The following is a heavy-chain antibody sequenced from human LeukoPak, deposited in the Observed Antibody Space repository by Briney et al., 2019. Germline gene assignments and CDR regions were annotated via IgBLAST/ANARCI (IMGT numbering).Heavy chain of an antibody. CDR2: ISSSSNTI. CDR3: AKIGPGYYYGSGSYSDV. Sequence: GGSLRLSCAASGFTFSNYSMNWVRQAPGKGLEWVSYISSSSNTIYYADSVKGRFTISRDNAQNSLYLQMNSLRAEDTAVYYCAKIGPGYYYGSGSYSDVWGKGTTVTVSS. CDR1: GFTFSNYS. J-gene: IGHJ6*04. D-gene: IGHD3-10*01. V-gene: IGHV3-48*01.